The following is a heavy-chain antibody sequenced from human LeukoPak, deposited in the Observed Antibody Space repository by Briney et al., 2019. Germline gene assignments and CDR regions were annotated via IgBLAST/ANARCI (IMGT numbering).Heavy chain of an antibody. CDR3: ARTQSYFDSFGYYHFDQ. V-gene: IGHV3-30*01. Sequence: PGGSLGLSCAASGFTFNSYVMHWIRQAPGKGLEWVAVISSDETNKYYADSVKGRFTISRDNSKNTLYLQMNSLRAEDTAVFYCARTQSYFDSFGYYHFDQWGQGTLVTVSS. CDR1: GFTFNSYV. CDR2: ISSDETNK. J-gene: IGHJ4*02. D-gene: IGHD3-22*01.